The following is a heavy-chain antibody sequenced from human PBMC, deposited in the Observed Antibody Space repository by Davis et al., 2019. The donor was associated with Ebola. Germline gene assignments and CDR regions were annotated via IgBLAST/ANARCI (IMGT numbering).Heavy chain of an antibody. D-gene: IGHD6-19*01. J-gene: IGHJ4*02. CDR3: AREISVAYFDY. Sequence: GESLKISCAASRFTFSSYSMNWVRQAPGKGLEWVSSISSSSSYIYYADSVKGRFTISRDNAKNSLYLQMNSLRAEDTAVYYCAREISVAYFDYWGQGTLVTVSS. CDR1: RFTFSSYS. V-gene: IGHV3-21*01. CDR2: ISSSSSYI.